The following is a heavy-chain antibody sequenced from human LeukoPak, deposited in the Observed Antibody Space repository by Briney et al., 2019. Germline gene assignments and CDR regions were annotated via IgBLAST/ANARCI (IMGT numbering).Heavy chain of an antibody. CDR1: GYSISSGYY. J-gene: IGHJ6*03. D-gene: IGHD2-15*01. CDR2: IYHSGST. Sequence: SETLSLTCTVSGYSISSGYYWGWIRQPPGKGLEWIGSIYHSGSTYYNPSLKSRVTISVDTSKNQFSLKLSSVTAADTAVYYCARALCSGGSCYSGPYMDVWGKGTTVTISS. V-gene: IGHV4-38-2*02. CDR3: ARALCSGGSCYSGPYMDV.